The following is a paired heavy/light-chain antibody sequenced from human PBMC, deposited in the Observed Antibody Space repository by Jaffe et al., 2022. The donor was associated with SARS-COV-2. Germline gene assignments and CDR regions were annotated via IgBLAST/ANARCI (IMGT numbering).Light chain of an antibody. CDR1: QGISNY. V-gene: IGKV1-27*01. J-gene: IGKJ4*01. CDR3: QKYNSAPET. Sequence: DIQMTQSPSSLSASVGDRVTITCRASQGISNYLAWYQQKPGKVPKLLIYAASTLQSGVPSRFSGSGSGTDFTLTISSLQPEDVATYYCQKYNSAPETFGGGTKVEIK. CDR2: AAS.
Heavy chain of an antibody. J-gene: IGHJ4*02. V-gene: IGHV3-11*01. CDR3: ARTPNSMIVVAPTDY. Sequence: QVQLVESGGGLVKPGGSLRLSCAASGFTFSDYYMSWIRQAPGKGLEWVSYISSSGSTIYYADSVKGRFTISRDNAKNSLYLQMNSLRAEDTAVYYCARTPNSMIVVAPTDYWGQGTLVTVSS. CDR2: ISSSGSTI. CDR1: GFTFSDYY. D-gene: IGHD3-22*01.